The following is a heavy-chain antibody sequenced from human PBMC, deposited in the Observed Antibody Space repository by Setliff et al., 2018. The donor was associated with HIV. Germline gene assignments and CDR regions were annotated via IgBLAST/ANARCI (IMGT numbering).Heavy chain of an antibody. CDR3: ARNRVPSSL. CDR2: IYSSGTT. J-gene: IGHJ4*02. V-gene: IGHV4-59*01. Sequence: PSETLSLTCTVSGGSIRGYYWSWIRQPPGKGLEWIGYIYSSGTTKYNPSLGSRVTISLDTPKNQFPLKLNSVIAADTAVYYCARNRVPSSLWGQGTLVTVSS. D-gene: IGHD3-10*01. CDR1: GGSIRGYY.